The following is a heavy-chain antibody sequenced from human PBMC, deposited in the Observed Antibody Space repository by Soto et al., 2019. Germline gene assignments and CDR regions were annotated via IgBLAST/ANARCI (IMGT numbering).Heavy chain of an antibody. V-gene: IGHV1-69*04. D-gene: IGHD7-27*01. CDR2: IIPILGIA. CDR1: GGTFSSYT. J-gene: IGHJ4*02. Sequence: SVKVSCKASGGTFSSYTISWVRQAPGQGLEWMGRIIPILGIANYAQKFQGRVTITADKSTSTAYMELSSLRSEDTAVYYCARDPLGIKSSIDYWGQGTLVTVSS. CDR3: ARDPLGIKSSIDY.